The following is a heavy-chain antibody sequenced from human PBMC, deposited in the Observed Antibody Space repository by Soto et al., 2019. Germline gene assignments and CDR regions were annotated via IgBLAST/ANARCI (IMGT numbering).Heavy chain of an antibody. Sequence: QGLEWMGIINPSGGSTSYAQKFQGRVTMTRDTSTSTVYMELSSLRSEDTAVYYCARDRPYFYLSTGALRWCYSVTAFRRNRSTDL. CDR2: INPSGGST. J-gene: IGHJ2*01. CDR3: ARDRPYFYLSTGALRWCYSVTAFRRNRSTDL. D-gene: IGHD3-9*01. V-gene: IGHV1-46*01.